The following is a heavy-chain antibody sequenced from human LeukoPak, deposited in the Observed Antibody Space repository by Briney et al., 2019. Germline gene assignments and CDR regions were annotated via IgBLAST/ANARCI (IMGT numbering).Heavy chain of an antibody. CDR1: GFTFSSYA. D-gene: IGHD1-26*01. CDR3: AKDGPWRELLGY. V-gene: IGHV3-23*01. CDR2: ISGSGGST. Sequence: QTGGSLRLSCAASGFTFSSYAMSWVRQAPGKGLEWVSAISGSGGSTYYADSVKGQFTISRDNSKNTLYLQMNSLRAEDTAVYYCAKDGPWRELLGYWGQGTLVTVSS. J-gene: IGHJ4*02.